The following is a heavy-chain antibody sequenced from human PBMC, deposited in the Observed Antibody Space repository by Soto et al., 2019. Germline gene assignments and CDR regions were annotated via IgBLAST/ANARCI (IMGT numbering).Heavy chain of an antibody. Sequence: NPSETLSLTCTVSGGSISSYYWSWIRQPPGKGLEWIGYIDHSGSTIYNPSLKSRVTMSVGTSKNQFSLKLNSVTAADTAVYYCAREGIASVRGAGWFDPWGQGTLVTVSS. D-gene: IGHD6-13*01. CDR2: IDHSGST. J-gene: IGHJ5*02. V-gene: IGHV4-59*01. CDR3: AREGIASVRGAGWFDP. CDR1: GGSISSYY.